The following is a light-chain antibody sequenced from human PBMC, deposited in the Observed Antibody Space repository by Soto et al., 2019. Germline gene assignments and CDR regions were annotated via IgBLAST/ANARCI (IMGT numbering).Light chain of an antibody. CDR2: AAS. CDR1: QGISSY. V-gene: IGKV1-8*01. J-gene: IGKJ1*01. Sequence: AIRMTQSPSSLSASTGDRVTITCRASQGISSYLAWYQQKPGKAPKLLIYAASTLQTGVPSRFSGSGSGTDFTLTISCLQSVDFAIYFCKQYYSHPGTFGQGTKVEIK. CDR3: KQYYSHPGT.